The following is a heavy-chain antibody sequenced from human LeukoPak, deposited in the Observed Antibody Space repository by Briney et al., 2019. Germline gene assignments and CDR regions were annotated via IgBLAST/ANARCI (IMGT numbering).Heavy chain of an antibody. Sequence: GASVKVSCKASGYTFTGYYMHWVRQAPGQGLEWMGWINPNSGDTNYAQKFQGRVTMTRDTSISTAYMELSRLRSDDTAVYYCAREEYGGYFDYWGQGTLVTVSS. CDR3: AREEYGGYFDY. CDR2: INPNSGDT. CDR1: GYTFTGYY. V-gene: IGHV1-2*02. D-gene: IGHD2-21*01. J-gene: IGHJ4*02.